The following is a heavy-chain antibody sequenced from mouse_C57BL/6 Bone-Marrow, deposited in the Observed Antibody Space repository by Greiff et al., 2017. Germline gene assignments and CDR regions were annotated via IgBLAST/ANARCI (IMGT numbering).Heavy chain of an antibody. V-gene: IGHV5-6*01. J-gene: IGHJ2*01. Sequence: EVKLMESGGDLVKPGGSLKLSCAASGFTFSSYGMSWVRQTPDKRLEWVATISSGGSYTYYPDSVKGRFTISRDNAKNTLYLQMSSLKSEDTAMYYCARHYYGSRYYFDYWGQGTTRTVSS. CDR3: ARHYYGSRYYFDY. CDR2: ISSGGSYT. CDR1: GFTFSSYG. D-gene: IGHD1-1*01.